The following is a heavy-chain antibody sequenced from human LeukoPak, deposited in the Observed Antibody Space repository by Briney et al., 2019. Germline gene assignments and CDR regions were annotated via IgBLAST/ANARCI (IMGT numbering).Heavy chain of an antibody. J-gene: IGHJ5*02. V-gene: IGHV1-18*01. CDR3: ARAGAALPAEQWLVRRWFGP. Sequence: GASVKVSCKASGYTFTSYGISWVGQAPGQGLEWMGWISAYNGNTNYAQKLQGRVTMTTDTSTSTAYMELRSLRSDDTAVYYCARAGAALPAEQWLVRRWFGPWGQGTLVTVSS. CDR1: GYTFTSYG. CDR2: ISAYNGNT. D-gene: IGHD6-19*01.